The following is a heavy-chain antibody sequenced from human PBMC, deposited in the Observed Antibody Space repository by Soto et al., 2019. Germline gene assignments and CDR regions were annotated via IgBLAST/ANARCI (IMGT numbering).Heavy chain of an antibody. CDR1: GGTFSSYA. V-gene: IGHV1-69*01. CDR3: ARARYSSSPDHYYYYGMDV. J-gene: IGHJ6*02. Sequence: QVQLVQSGAEVKKPGSSVKVSCKASGGTFSSYAISWVRQAPGQGLEWMGGIIPIFGTANSAQKFQGRVTITADESTSTAYMELSSLRSDDTAVYYCARARYSSSPDHYYYYGMDVWGQGTTVTVSS. CDR2: IIPIFGTA. D-gene: IGHD6-13*01.